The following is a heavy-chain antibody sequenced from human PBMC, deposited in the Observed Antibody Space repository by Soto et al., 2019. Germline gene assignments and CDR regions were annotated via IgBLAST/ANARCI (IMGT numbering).Heavy chain of an antibody. CDR3: ARARHYSSSWLISH. CDR1: GDTFTSYA. D-gene: IGHD6-13*01. CDR2: INAGNGNT. Sequence: ASVKVSCKASGDTFTSYAMHWVRQAPGQRLEWMGWINAGNGNTKYSQKFQGRVTITRDTSASTAYMELSSLRSEDTAVYYCARARHYSSSWLISHWGQGTLVTVSS. V-gene: IGHV1-3*01. J-gene: IGHJ4*02.